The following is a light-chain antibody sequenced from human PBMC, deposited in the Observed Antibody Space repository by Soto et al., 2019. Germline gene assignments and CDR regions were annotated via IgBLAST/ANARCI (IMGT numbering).Light chain of an antibody. CDR2: DAS. CDR1: QSISSW. V-gene: IGKV1-5*01. Sequence: DIQMTQSPSTLSASPGERVTITCRASQSISSWLAWYQQKPGKAPKLLIYDASSLESGVPSRFSGRGSGTEFTLTISSLQPEDFATYYCQQYNSYWTFGQGTKVDIK. J-gene: IGKJ1*01. CDR3: QQYNSYWT.